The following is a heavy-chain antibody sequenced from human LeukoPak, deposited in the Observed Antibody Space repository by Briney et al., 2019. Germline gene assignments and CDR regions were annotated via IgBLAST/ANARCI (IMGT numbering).Heavy chain of an antibody. J-gene: IGHJ4*02. D-gene: IGHD3-22*01. V-gene: IGHV3-30*18. Sequence: GSLRLSCAASGFTFISYGMHWVRQAPGKGLEWVAVISYDGSNKYYADSVKGRFTISRDNSKNTLYLQMNSLRAEDTAVYYCAKEKYYYDSSGYYSGVDYWGQGTLVTVSS. CDR3: AKEKYYYDSSGYYSGVDY. CDR1: GFTFISYG. CDR2: ISYDGSNK.